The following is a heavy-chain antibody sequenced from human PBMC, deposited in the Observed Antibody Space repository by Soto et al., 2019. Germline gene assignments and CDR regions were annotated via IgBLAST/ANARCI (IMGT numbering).Heavy chain of an antibody. V-gene: IGHV1-18*01. Sequence: ASVKVSCKASGYTFTSYGISWVRQAPGQGLEWMGWISAYNGNTNYAQKLQGRVIMTTDTSTSTAYMELSSLRSDDTSVYYCSRALMGVSVARGHFDYWGQGTVVTVSS. CDR1: GYTFTSYG. D-gene: IGHD5-12*01. CDR2: ISAYNGNT. J-gene: IGHJ4*02. CDR3: SRALMGVSVARGHFDY.